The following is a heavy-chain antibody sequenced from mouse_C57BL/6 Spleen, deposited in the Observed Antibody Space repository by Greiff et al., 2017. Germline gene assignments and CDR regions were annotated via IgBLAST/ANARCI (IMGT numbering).Heavy chain of an antibody. J-gene: IGHJ2*01. D-gene: IGHD3-2*02. V-gene: IGHV7-3*01. Sequence: EVMLVESGGGLVQPGGSLSLSCAASGFTFTDCYMSWVRQPPGKALEWLGFIRNKANGYTTEYSASVKGRFTISRDNSQSILYLQMNALRAEDSATYYCARYGQLRPFDYWGQGTTLTVSS. CDR1: GFTFTDCY. CDR3: ARYGQLRPFDY. CDR2: IRNKANGYTT.